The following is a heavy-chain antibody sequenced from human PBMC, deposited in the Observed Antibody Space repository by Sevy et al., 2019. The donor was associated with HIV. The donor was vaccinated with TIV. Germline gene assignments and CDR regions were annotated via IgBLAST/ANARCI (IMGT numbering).Heavy chain of an antibody. J-gene: IGHJ4*02. CDR3: QIRDSAAAGSY. V-gene: IGHV3-23*01. Sequence: GGFLRLSCAASGFTFGSYAMSWVRQAPGKGLEWVSAISDSGASTYYTASVKGRFTISRDNSKNTLFLQMNSLRAEDTATYYCQIRDSAAAGSYWGQGTLVTVSS. CDR1: GFTFGSYA. D-gene: IGHD6-13*01. CDR2: ISDSGAST.